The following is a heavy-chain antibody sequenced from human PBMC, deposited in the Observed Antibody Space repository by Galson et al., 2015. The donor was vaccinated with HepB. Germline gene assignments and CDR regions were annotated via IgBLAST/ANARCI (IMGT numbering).Heavy chain of an antibody. CDR2: IWYDGSNK. CDR3: AGTFLWLGAFDI. V-gene: IGHV3-33*08. Sequence: SLRLSCAASGFTFSSYGMHWVRQAPGKGLEWVAVIWYDGSNKYYADSVKGRFTISRDNSKNTLYLQMNSLRAEDTAVYYCAGTFLWLGAFDIWGQGTMVTVSS. CDR1: GFTFSSYG. D-gene: IGHD2/OR15-2a*01. J-gene: IGHJ3*02.